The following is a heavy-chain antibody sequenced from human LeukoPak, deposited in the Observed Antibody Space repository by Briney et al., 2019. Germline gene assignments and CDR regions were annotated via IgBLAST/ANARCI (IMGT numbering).Heavy chain of an antibody. J-gene: IGHJ6*03. CDR2: INHSGST. Sequence: PSETLSLTCAVYGGSFSGYYWTWIRQPPGKGLEWIGEINHSGSTNYNPSPKSRVTISVDTSKTQFSLNLSSVTAADTAVYYCARGNRPGYCSSTSCYYYYYMDVWGKGTTVTVSS. CDR3: ARGNRPGYCSSTSCYYYYYMDV. V-gene: IGHV4-34*01. CDR1: GGSFSGYY. D-gene: IGHD2-2*01.